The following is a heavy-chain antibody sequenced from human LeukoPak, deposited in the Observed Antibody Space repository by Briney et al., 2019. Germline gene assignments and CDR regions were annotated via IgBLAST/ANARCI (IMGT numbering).Heavy chain of an antibody. Sequence: GGSLRLSCAASGFTFSDYYMSWIRQAPGKGLEWVSYISSSGSTIYYADSVKGRFTISRDNAKNSLYLQMNSLRAEDTAVYYCAGGARYGAARWFDPWGQGTLVTVSS. CDR1: GFTFSDYY. J-gene: IGHJ5*02. V-gene: IGHV3-11*01. CDR3: AGGARYGAARWFDP. CDR2: ISSSGSTI. D-gene: IGHD4-17*01.